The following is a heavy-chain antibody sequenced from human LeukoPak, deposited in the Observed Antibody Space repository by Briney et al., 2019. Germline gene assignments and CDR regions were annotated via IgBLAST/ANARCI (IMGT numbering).Heavy chain of an antibody. V-gene: IGHV3-23*01. CDR2: IRGGGEK. J-gene: IGHJ4*02. Sequence: GGSLGLSCAASGFSLSSYAMSWVRQAQARGLEWVSSIRGGGEKFYADSVKGRFILSRDDSRNTVYLQMSNLRVEDTAVYYCAKANWVSNADAVWWGQGTLVTVSS. CDR1: GFSLSSYA. CDR3: AKANWVSNADAVW. D-gene: IGHD1-1*01.